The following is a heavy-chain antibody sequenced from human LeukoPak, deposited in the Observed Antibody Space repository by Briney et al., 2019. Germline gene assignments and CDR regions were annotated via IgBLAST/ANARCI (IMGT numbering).Heavy chain of an antibody. CDR3: ARILAAAGTPYYYYYMDV. D-gene: IGHD6-13*01. Sequence: SGPALVKPTQTLTLTCTFSGFSLSTSGMCVSWIRHPPGKALEWLARIDWDDDKYYSTSLKTRLTISKDTSKNQVVLTMTNMDPVDTATYYCARILAAAGTPYYYYYMDVWGKGTTVTVSS. CDR2: IDWDDDK. V-gene: IGHV2-70*11. J-gene: IGHJ6*03. CDR1: GFSLSTSGMC.